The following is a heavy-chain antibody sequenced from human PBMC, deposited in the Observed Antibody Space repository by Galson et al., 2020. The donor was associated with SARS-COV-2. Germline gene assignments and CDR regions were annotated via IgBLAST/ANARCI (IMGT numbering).Heavy chain of an antibody. CDR3: AREGVATGGRFFDY. Sequence: SETLSLTCTVSGGSISGYYWSWIRKPAGQGLEWIGRMSTSGSTNYSPSLKSRVTMSVDTSKNQVSLNLTSLTAADTALYYCAREGVATGGRFFDYWGQGVLVTVSS. J-gene: IGHJ4*02. D-gene: IGHD6-13*01. CDR2: MSTSGST. CDR1: GGSISGYY. V-gene: IGHV4-4*07.